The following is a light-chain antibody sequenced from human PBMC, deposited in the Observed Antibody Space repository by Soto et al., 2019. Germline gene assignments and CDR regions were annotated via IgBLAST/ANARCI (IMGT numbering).Light chain of an antibody. J-gene: IGLJ1*01. CDR2: EVS. V-gene: IGLV2-14*01. Sequence: QSALTQPASVSGSPGQSITISCTGTSSDVGCYNYVSWYQQHPGKAPKLMIYEVSNRPSGVSNRFSGSKSGNTASLTISGLQAEDVADYYCSSYTSSSTGYVFGTGTKVTVL. CDR3: SSYTSSSTGYV. CDR1: SSDVGCYNY.